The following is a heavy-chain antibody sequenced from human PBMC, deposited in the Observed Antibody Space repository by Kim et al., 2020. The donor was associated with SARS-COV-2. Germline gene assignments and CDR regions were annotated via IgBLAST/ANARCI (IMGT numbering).Heavy chain of an antibody. CDR1: GFTFGTYA. J-gene: IGHJ4*01. CDR3: ARDKVDYSDY. CDR2: INSGSYYI. V-gene: IGHV3-21*01. Sequence: GGSLRLSCAASGFTFGTYAMTWVRQAPGKGLEWVASINSGSYYIYYAESVKGRFTVSRDNAKNSLFLQMSSLRADDTAGYYCARDKVDYSDY. D-gene: IGHD3-9*01.